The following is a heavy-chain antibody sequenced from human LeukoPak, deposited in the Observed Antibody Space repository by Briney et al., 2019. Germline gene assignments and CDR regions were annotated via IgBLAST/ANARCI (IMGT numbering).Heavy chain of an antibody. J-gene: IGHJ4*02. CDR2: IYHSGST. CDR1: GYSISSGYY. V-gene: IGHV4-38-2*01. Sequence: SETLSLTCAVSGYSISSGYYWGWIRQPPGKGLEWIGSIYHSGSTYYNPSLKSRVTIPVDTSKNQFSLKLSSVTAADTAVYCCAETSPLYYDSSGPHGDYWGQGTLVTVSS. D-gene: IGHD3-22*01. CDR3: AETSPLYYDSSGPHGDY.